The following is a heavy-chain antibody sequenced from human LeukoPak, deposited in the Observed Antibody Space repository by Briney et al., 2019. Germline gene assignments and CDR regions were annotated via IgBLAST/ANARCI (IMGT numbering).Heavy chain of an antibody. J-gene: IGHJ4*02. CDR2: ISGDGGST. CDR1: GFTFDDYA. Sequence: PGGSLRLSCAASGFTFDDYAMHWVRQAPGKGLEWVSLISGDGGSTYYADSVKGRFTISRDNSKNSLYLQMNSLRTEDTALYYCRIAAADFDYWGQGTLVTVSS. D-gene: IGHD6-13*01. CDR3: RIAAADFDY. V-gene: IGHV3-43*02.